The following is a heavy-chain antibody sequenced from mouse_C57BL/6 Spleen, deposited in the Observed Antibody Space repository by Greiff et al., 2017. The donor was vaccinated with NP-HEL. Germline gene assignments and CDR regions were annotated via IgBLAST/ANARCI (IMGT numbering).Heavy chain of an antibody. J-gene: IGHJ4*01. V-gene: IGHV1-64*01. CDR3: ARRVDYAMDY. CDR1: GYTFTSYW. CDR2: IHPNSGST. Sequence: QVQLKQPGAELVKPGASVKLSCKASGYTFTSYWMHWVKQRPGLGLEWIGIIHPNSGSTNYNEKFKSKATLTVDKSSSTAYMQLSSLTSEDSAVYYCARRVDYAMDYWGQGTSVTVSS.